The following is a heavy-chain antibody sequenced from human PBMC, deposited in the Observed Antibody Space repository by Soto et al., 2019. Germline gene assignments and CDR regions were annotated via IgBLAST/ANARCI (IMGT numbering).Heavy chain of an antibody. CDR1: GYTFSNYY. CDR2: INPSGGST. D-gene: IGHD3-16*01. V-gene: IGHV1-46*03. Sequence: QVQLVQSGAEVKKPGASVKVSCKASGYTFSNYYIHWVRQAPGQGLDWMGIINPSGGSTTYPQKFQGRVTMTSDTPTSSVYMELSSLRSADTAVYYCARDAWLRTDYRYYMDVWGKGTTVTVSS. J-gene: IGHJ6*03. CDR3: ARDAWLRTDYRYYMDV.